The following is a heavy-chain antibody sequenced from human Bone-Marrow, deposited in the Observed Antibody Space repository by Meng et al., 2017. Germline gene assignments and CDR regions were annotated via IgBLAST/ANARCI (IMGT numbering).Heavy chain of an antibody. Sequence: SETLSLTCVVSGGSTSSIDWWSWVRQPPGKGLEWIGEIYHGGDTNYNPSLKSRVTIAIDRSKNQFSLKLSSVTAADTAVYYCASWIYSCGWQWGQGTLVTVSS. CDR1: GGSTSSIDW. J-gene: IGHJ4*02. D-gene: IGHD6-19*01. V-gene: IGHV4/OR15-8*02. CDR3: ASWIYSCGWQ. CDR2: IYHGGDT.